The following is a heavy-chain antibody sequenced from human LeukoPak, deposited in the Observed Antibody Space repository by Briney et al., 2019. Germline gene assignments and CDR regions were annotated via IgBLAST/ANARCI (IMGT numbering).Heavy chain of an antibody. Sequence: KTSETLSLTCTVSGGSISSSSYYWGWIRQPPGKGLEWIGSIYYSGSTYYNPSLKSRVTISVDTSKNQFSLKLSSVTAADTAVYYCARAIYDFWSGSVSDFDYWGQGTLVTVSS. CDR1: GGSISSSSYY. CDR3: ARAIYDFWSGSVSDFDY. J-gene: IGHJ4*02. CDR2: IYYSGST. V-gene: IGHV4-39*07. D-gene: IGHD3-3*01.